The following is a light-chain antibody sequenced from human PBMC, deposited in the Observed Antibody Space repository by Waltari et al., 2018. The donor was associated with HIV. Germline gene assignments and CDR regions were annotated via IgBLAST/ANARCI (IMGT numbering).Light chain of an antibody. V-gene: IGKV1-5*03. CDR2: KAS. CDR3: QQFNSYYT. CDR1: QGISSW. Sequence: DIQMTQSPSTLSASVGDRVTITCRASQGISSWLAWYQQKPGKAPKLLIYKASSLESGVPSRFSGSGSGTEFTLTISSLQPDDSATYYYQQFNSYYTFGQGTRLEIK. J-gene: IGKJ2*01.